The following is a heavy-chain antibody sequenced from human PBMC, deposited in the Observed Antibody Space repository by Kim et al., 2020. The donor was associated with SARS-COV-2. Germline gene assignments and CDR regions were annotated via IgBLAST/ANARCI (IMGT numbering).Heavy chain of an antibody. CDR3: AKTVAGRIDAFDI. V-gene: IGHV3-7*03. D-gene: IGHD6-19*01. CDR2: IKQDGTQK. Sequence: GGSLRLSCVASGFAFGDFPFGSFWMSWVRQAPGKGLEWLANIKQDGTQKYYVDSMKGRFTISRDNAQNSLYLQMTSLRAEDTAVYYCAKTVAGRIDAFDIWGQGTMVTVSS. J-gene: IGHJ3*02. CDR1: GFAFGDFPFGSFW.